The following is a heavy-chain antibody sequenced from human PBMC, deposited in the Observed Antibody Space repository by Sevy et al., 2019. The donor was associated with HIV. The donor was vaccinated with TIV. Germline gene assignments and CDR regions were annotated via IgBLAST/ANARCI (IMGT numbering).Heavy chain of an antibody. CDR1: GFTFSNAW. CDR3: TTDPYSSSQFYYYYGTDV. J-gene: IGHJ6*02. D-gene: IGHD6-6*01. Sequence: GGSLRLSCAASGFTFSNAWMNWVRQAPGKGLEWVGRIKRKTDGGTTDYAAPVKGRFTISRDVSRNTLYLQMNSLKTEDTAVYYCTTDPYSSSQFYYYYGTDVWGQGTTVTVSS. V-gene: IGHV3-15*01. CDR2: IKRKTDGGTT.